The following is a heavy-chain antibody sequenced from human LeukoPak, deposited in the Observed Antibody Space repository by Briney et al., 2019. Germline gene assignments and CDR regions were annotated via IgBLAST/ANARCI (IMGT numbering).Heavy chain of an antibody. V-gene: IGHV4-59*01. Sequence: SETLSLTCTASGGSISSYYWSWLRQPPGKELEWIGYIYYSGSTNYNPSLKSRVTISVDTSKNQFSLKLSSVTAADTAVYYCARGGGYSYDFDYWGQGTLVTVSS. CDR2: IYYSGST. CDR1: GGSISSYY. D-gene: IGHD5-18*01. J-gene: IGHJ4*02. CDR3: ARGGGYSYDFDY.